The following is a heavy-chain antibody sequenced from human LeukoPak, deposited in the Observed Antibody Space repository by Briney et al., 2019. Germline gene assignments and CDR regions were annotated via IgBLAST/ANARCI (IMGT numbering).Heavy chain of an antibody. CDR3: ARDHRAYGNFVSATTFDF. CDR2: INVDSGNT. CDR1: GYSFTSYA. V-gene: IGHV1-3*01. D-gene: IGHD2/OR15-2a*01. Sequence: GASVKVSCKASGYSFTSYAMHWVRQALGQRPEWMGWINVDSGNTKYSEKFQDRVTITRDTSAGTAYVELSRLSSEDTAIYYCARDHRAYGNFVSATTFDFWGQGTLVTVSS. J-gene: IGHJ4*02.